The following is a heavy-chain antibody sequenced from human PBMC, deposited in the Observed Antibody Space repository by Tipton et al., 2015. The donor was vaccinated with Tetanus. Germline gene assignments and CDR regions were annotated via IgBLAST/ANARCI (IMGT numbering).Heavy chain of an antibody. CDR3: AREPWSRSYAAFDI. CDR2: IIPIFGTA. CDR1: GGTFSSYA. J-gene: IGHJ3*02. D-gene: IGHD3-3*01. Sequence: QSGPEVKKPGSSVKVSCKASGGTFSSYAISWVRQAPGQGLEWMGGIIPIFGTANCAQRFQGRVTITADESTSTAYMELSSLRSEDTAVYYCAREPWSRSYAAFDIWGQGTMVTVSS. V-gene: IGHV1-69*01.